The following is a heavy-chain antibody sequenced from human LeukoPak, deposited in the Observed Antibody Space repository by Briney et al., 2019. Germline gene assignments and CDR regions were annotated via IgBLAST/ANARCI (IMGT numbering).Heavy chain of an antibody. CDR1: GYTFTSYG. CDR2: ISAYNGNT. CDR3: ATDIRGRRGWYFDL. Sequence: ASVKVSCKASGYTFTSYGISWVRQAPGQGLEWMGWISAYNGNTNYAQKLQGRVTMTTDTSTSTAYMELSSLRSEDTAVYYCATDIRGRRGWYFDLWGRGTLVTVSS. J-gene: IGHJ2*01. V-gene: IGHV1-18*01. D-gene: IGHD3-16*01.